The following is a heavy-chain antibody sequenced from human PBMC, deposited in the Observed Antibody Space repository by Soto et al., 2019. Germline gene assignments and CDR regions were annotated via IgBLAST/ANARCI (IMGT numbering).Heavy chain of an antibody. V-gene: IGHV3-53*01. D-gene: IGHD2-21*02. J-gene: IGHJ6*02. CDR1: GFTVSSNY. Sequence: GSLRLSCAASGFTVSSNYMSWVRQAPGKGLEWVSVIYSGGSTYYADSVKGRFTISRDNSKNTLYLQMNSLRAEDTAVYYCARDLVVVVTAIRYYYGMDVWGQGTTVTVSS. CDR3: ARDLVVVVTAIRYYYGMDV. CDR2: IYSGGST.